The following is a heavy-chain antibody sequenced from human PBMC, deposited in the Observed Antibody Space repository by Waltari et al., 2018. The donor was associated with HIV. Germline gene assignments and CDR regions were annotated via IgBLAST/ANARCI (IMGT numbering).Heavy chain of an antibody. Sequence: QVQLVQSGAEVKKPGASVKVSCKASGYNFTGYYMNWVRQAPGQGLEWMGWINPNSGGTNYAQKLQGRVTMTRDTSISTAYMELSRLRSDDTAVYYCARTFLYCSGGTCYFDYWGQGTLVTVSS. D-gene: IGHD2-15*01. V-gene: IGHV1-2*02. CDR1: GYNFTGYY. J-gene: IGHJ4*02. CDR2: INPNSGGT. CDR3: ARTFLYCSGGTCYFDY.